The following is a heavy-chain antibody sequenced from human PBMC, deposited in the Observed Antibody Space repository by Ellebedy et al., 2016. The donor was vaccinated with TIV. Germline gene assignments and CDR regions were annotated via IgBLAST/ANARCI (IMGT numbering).Heavy chain of an antibody. CDR3: ARGLIETSSIAGKSREKDYGMDV. Sequence: SETLSLTCTVSGGSISSYYWSWIRQPPGKGLEWIGYIYYSGSTNYNPSLKSRVTISVDTSKNQFSLKLSSVTAADTAVYYCARGLIETSSIAGKSREKDYGMDVWGQGTTVTVSS. V-gene: IGHV4-59*08. J-gene: IGHJ6*02. CDR2: IYYSGST. CDR1: GGSISSYY. D-gene: IGHD6-6*01.